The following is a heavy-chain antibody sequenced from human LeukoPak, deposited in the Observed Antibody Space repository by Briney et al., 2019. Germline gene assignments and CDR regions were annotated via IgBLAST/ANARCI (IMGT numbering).Heavy chain of an antibody. D-gene: IGHD1-14*01. CDR1: GFTFGNSW. J-gene: IGHJ3*01. CDR3: VVVVEPPDSDGFDV. CDR2: INADGSTT. Sequence: SGGSLRLSCAASGFTFGNSWVHWVRQAPGKGLVWVSLINADGSTTTYADSVKGRFTISRDNARNTLSLQMNSLTMEDTAVYYCVVVVEPPDSDGFDVWGQGTMITVSS. V-gene: IGHV3-74*01.